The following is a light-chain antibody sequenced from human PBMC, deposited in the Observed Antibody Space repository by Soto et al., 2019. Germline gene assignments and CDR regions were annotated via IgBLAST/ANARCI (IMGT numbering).Light chain of an antibody. CDR2: GNN. CDR3: QSYDSSLSAWV. V-gene: IGLV1-40*01. CDR1: SSNIGAGYD. J-gene: IGLJ3*02. Sequence: QSVLTQPPSVSGAPGQRVTISCTGSSSNIGAGYDVHWYQQLPGTAPRLLIFGNNNRPSGVPDRFSGSKSGTSASLAITGLQAGDEADYCCQSYDSSLSAWVFGGGTKLTVL.